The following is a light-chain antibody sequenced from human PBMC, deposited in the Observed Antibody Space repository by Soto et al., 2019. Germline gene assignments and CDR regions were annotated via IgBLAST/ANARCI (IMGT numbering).Light chain of an antibody. J-gene: IGKJ4*01. CDR1: LSVSSD. CDR3: QQYNNWPLT. Sequence: EIVMTQSPATLSLSPGERATLSCRASLSVSSDLAWYRQKPGQAPRLLIYRAFTSAAGIPARFSGSGFGTDFTLTISSLQSEDFAVYYCQQYNNWPLTFGGGTKVEIK. CDR2: RAF. V-gene: IGKV3-15*01.